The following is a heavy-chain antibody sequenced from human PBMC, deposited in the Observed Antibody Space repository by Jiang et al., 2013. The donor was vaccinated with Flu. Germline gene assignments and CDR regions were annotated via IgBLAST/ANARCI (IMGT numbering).Heavy chain of an antibody. CDR3: AREDYYLGYDSSGLDY. CDR1: GGSISSGSYY. V-gene: IGHV4-61*02. J-gene: IGHJ4*02. Sequence: GPGLVKPSQTLSLTCTVSGGSISSGSYYWSWIRQPAGKGLEWIGRIYTSGSTNYNPSLKSRVTISVDTSKNQFSLKLSSVTAVDTAVYYCAREDYYLGYDSSGLDYWGQGTLVTVSS. D-gene: IGHD3-22*01. CDR2: IYTSGST.